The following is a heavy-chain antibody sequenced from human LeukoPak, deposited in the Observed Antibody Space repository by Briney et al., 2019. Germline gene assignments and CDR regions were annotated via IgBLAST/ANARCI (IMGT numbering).Heavy chain of an antibody. J-gene: IGHJ4*02. CDR3: ARVPHRSPDLYFDY. CDR2: ITGIGRST. V-gene: IGHV3-64*01. D-gene: IGHD1-14*01. CDR1: GFTFSNYA. Sequence: GGSLRLSCAASGFTFSNYAMHWVRQAPGKGLEHVSAITGIGRSTYYANSVKGRFTISRDNSKNTVYLQMGSLRAEGMGLYDCARVPHRSPDLYFDYWGQGTLVTVSS.